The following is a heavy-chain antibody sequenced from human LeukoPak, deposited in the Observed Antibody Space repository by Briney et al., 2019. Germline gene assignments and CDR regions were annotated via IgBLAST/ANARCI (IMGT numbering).Heavy chain of an antibody. CDR3: ARQSYYGFWSGYYTRGGYFDY. V-gene: IGHV3-21*01. J-gene: IGHJ4*02. CDR2: ISSSSSYI. D-gene: IGHD3-3*01. CDR1: GFTFSSYS. Sequence: GGSLRLSCAASGFTFSSYSMNWVRQAPGKGLEWVSSISSSSSYIYYADSVKGRFTISRDNAKNSLYLQMNSLRAEDTAVYYCARQSYYGFWSGYYTRGGYFDYWGQGTLVTVSS.